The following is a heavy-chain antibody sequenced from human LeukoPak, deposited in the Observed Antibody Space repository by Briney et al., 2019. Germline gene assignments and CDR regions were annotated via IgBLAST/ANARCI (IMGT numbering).Heavy chain of an antibody. V-gene: IGHV1-18*01. Sequence: ASVKVSCKASGYTFTSYGISWVRQAPGQGLEWMGWISAYNGNTNYAQKLQGRVTMTTDTSTSTAHMELRSLRSDDTAVYYCARAPPRYYYDSSGYYSYWGQGTLVTVSS. CDR2: ISAYNGNT. J-gene: IGHJ4*02. CDR1: GYTFTSYG. CDR3: ARAPPRYYYDSSGYYSY. D-gene: IGHD3-22*01.